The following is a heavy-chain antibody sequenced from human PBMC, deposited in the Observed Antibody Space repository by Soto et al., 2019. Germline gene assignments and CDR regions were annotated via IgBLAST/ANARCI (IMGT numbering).Heavy chain of an antibody. CDR1: GFTFDDYA. Sequence: GGSLRLSCAASGFTFDDYAMHWVRQAPGKGLEWVSGISWNSGSRGYADSVKGRFTISRDNAKNSLYLQMNSLRAEETALYYCEKGSHGPAHTGWFDPWGQGTQVTVSS. D-gene: IGHD2-8*02. V-gene: IGHV3-9*01. CDR3: EKGSHGPAHTGWFDP. J-gene: IGHJ5*02. CDR2: ISWNSGSR.